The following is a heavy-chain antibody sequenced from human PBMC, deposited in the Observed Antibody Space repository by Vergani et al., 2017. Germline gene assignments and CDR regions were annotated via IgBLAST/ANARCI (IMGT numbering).Heavy chain of an antibody. CDR3: ARDSSGWYAEYFQH. Sequence: EVQLLESGGGLVQPGGSLRLSCAASGFTFSSYAMSWVRQAPGKGLEWVSVIYSGGSSTYYADSVKGRFTISRDNSKNTLYLQMNSLRAEDTAVYYCARDSSGWYAEYFQHWGQGTLVTVSS. CDR1: GFTFSSYA. D-gene: IGHD6-19*01. V-gene: IGHV3-23*03. CDR2: IYSGGSST. J-gene: IGHJ1*01.